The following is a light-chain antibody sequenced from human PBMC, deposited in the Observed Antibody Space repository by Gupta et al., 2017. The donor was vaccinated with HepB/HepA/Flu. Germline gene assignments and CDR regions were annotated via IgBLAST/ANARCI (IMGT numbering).Light chain of an antibody. CDR2: DVT. CDR1: SSDVGGYNY. CDR3: SSYTSSSTVV. J-gene: IGLJ2*01. V-gene: IGLV2-14*03. Sequence: QSALTQPASVSGSPGQSITISCTGTSSDVGGYNYVSWYQQHPGKAPKVMIYDVTSRPSGVSTRFSGSKSGNSASLTISGLQAEDEADYYCSSYTSSSTVVFGGGTKLTVL.